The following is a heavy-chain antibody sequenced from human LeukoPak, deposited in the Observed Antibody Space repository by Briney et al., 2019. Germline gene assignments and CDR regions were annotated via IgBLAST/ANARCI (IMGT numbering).Heavy chain of an antibody. Sequence: PGGTLRLSCAASGFTFDDYGMSWVRQAPGKGLEWVSGINWNGNSTVYADSVKGRFTISRDNARNYLYVQMNSLSVEDTALYYCVRDDGWHARGKRPDYWGEGTLVTVSS. CDR2: INWNGNST. D-gene: IGHD2-15*01. CDR3: VRDDGWHARGKRPDY. J-gene: IGHJ4*02. CDR1: GFTFDDYG. V-gene: IGHV3-20*04.